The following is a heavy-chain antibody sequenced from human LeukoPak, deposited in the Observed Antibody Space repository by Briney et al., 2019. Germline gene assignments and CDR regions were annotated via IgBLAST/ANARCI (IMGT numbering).Heavy chain of an antibody. Sequence: AETLSLTCTVSGGSISSYYWSWIRQPAGKGREWIGHIYTSGSTNYNPSLKSRVTMSVATSKNQFSLKLSSVTAAETAVYYCARVPYYGSGSWAYYYMDVWGKGTTVTVSS. CDR2: IYTSGST. V-gene: IGHV4-4*07. J-gene: IGHJ6*03. CDR1: GGSISSYY. CDR3: ARVPYYGSGSWAYYYMDV. D-gene: IGHD3-10*01.